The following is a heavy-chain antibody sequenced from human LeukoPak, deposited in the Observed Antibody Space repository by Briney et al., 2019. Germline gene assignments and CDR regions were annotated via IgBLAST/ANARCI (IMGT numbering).Heavy chain of an antibody. D-gene: IGHD1-26*01. J-gene: IGHJ3*02. V-gene: IGHV4-59*08. Sequence: SETLSLTCIVSGGSINSHYWSWIRQTPGKGLEWIGDIHYTGATKYNPSVKSRVTISIDTSKNQFSLELSSVTATDTAVYFCATNRVGTYDRPFDIWGQGTMVTVSS. CDR2: IHYTGAT. CDR1: GGSINSHY. CDR3: ATNRVGTYDRPFDI.